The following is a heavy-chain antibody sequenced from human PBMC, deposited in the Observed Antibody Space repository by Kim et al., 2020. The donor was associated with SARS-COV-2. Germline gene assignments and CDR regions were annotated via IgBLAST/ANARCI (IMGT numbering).Heavy chain of an antibody. CDR2: ISYDGSNK. V-gene: IGHV3-30-3*01. CDR1: GFTFSSYA. CDR3: ARDLRYYDIVTGYLHGLGKPRYDYCVMDV. D-gene: IGHD3-9*01. Sequence: GGSLRLSCAASGFTFSSYAMHWVRQAPGKGLEWVAVISYDGSNKYYADSVKGRFTISRDNSKNTLYLQMNSLRAEDTAVYYCARDLRYYDIVTGYLHGLGKPRYDYCVMDVGGQVTTVTVSS. J-gene: IGHJ6*02.